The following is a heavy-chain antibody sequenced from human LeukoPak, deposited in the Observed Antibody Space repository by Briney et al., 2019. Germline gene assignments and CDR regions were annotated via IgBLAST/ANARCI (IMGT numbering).Heavy chain of an antibody. Sequence: SETLCLTCTVSGGSISSGSYYWSWIRQPAGKGLEWIGRIYTSGSTNYNPSLKSRVTISVDTSKNQFSLKLSSMTAADTAVYYCATGRWLQLPFDYWGQGTLVTLSS. CDR1: GGSISSGSYY. CDR3: ATGRWLQLPFDY. V-gene: IGHV4-61*02. D-gene: IGHD5-24*01. J-gene: IGHJ4*02. CDR2: IYTSGST.